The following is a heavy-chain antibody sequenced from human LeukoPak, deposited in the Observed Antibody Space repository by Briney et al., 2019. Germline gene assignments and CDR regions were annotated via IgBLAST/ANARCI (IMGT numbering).Heavy chain of an antibody. D-gene: IGHD1-1*01. V-gene: IGHV1-18*04. CDR3: ARDRTTGTTSPSDFDI. CDR2: ISAYNGNT. Sequence: ASVKVSCKASGCTFTSYGISWVRQAPGQGLEWIGWISAYNGNTNYAQKFQGRVTMTTDTSTSTAYMELRSLRSDDTAVYYCARDRTTGTTSPSDFDIWGQGTMVTVSS. J-gene: IGHJ3*02. CDR1: GCTFTSYG.